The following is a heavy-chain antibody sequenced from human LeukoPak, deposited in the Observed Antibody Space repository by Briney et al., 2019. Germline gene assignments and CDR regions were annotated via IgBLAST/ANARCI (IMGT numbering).Heavy chain of an antibody. D-gene: IGHD3-9*01. Sequence: ASVKVSCKASGYTFTKYAISWVRQAPGQGLEWVGWISPYNGDTNYPHKLQGRVTMTADTSTSTASMELRSLRSDDTAVYYCAREESQEVTYYDVLTGETSNSYYYYYMDVWGKGTTVTVSS. J-gene: IGHJ6*03. CDR3: AREESQEVTYYDVLTGETSNSYYYYYMDV. V-gene: IGHV1-18*01. CDR2: ISPYNGDT. CDR1: GYTFTKYA.